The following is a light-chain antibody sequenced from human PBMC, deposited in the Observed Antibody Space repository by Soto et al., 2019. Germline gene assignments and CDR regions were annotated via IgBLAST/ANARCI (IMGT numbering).Light chain of an antibody. CDR1: SSDVGTYNS. V-gene: IGLV2-14*01. Sequence: QSALTQPASVSGSPGQSITISCTGTSSDVGTYNSVSWYQQYPGKAPKLMIHDVSNRPSGVSNRFSGSKSGNTASLTISWLQAEDEADYYCSSYTSSSSYVFGSGTKVTVL. CDR2: DVS. J-gene: IGLJ1*01. CDR3: SSYTSSSSYV.